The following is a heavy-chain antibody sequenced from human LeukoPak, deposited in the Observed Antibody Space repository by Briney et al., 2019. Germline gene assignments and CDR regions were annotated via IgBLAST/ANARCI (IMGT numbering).Heavy chain of an antibody. CDR3: ARETYSGTQRGFDY. Sequence: SQTLSLTCTVAGGSSRSGDFYWRWIRQPPGKGLEWIVYIYYSGSTNYKLSLKSRVTISKDTSKNQFTLKLSSVTAADTAVYCARETYSGTQRGFDYWGQGTLVTVSS. V-gene: IGHV4-30-4*01. CDR1: GGSSRSGDFY. CDR2: IYYSGST. J-gene: IGHJ4*02. D-gene: IGHD1-26*01.